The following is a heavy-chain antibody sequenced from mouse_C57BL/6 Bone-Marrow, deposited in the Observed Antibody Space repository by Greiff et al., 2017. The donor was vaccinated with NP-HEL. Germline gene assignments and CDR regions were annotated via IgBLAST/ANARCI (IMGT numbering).Heavy chain of an antibody. CDR2: IYPRSGNT. CDR1: GYTFTSYG. V-gene: IGHV1-81*01. CDR3: ARAGYHWGDWCFDV. J-gene: IGHJ1*03. Sequence: VQLQQSGAELARPGASVKLSCKASGYTFTSYGISWVKQRTGQGLEWIGEIYPRSGNTYYNEKFKGKATLTADKSSSTAYMELRSLTSEDSAVYFRARAGYHWGDWCFDVWGTGTTVTVSA. D-gene: IGHD2-2*01.